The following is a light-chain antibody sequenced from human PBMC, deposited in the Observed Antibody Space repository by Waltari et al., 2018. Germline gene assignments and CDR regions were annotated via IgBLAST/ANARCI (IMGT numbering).Light chain of an antibody. Sequence: DIQMTQSPSTLSASVGDSVTITCRASHTIIRWLAWYQQKPGKAPYRLIFKASALQSGVPSRFSGSGSGSEFTLTISRLQPDDSAIYYCQQYNTYPRTFGQGTKVEIK. CDR1: HTIIRW. CDR3: QQYNTYPRT. CDR2: KAS. J-gene: IGKJ1*01. V-gene: IGKV1-5*03.